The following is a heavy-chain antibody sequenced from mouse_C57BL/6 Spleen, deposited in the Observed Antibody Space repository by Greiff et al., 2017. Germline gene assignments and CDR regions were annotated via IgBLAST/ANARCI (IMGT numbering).Heavy chain of an antibody. CDR1: GYTFTSYG. V-gene: IGHV1-81*01. CDR2: IYPRSGNT. Sequence: QVQLQQSGAELARPGASVKLSCKASGYTFTSYGISWVKQRTGQGLEWIGEIYPRSGNTYYNEKFKGKATLTADKSSSTAYMELRSLTSEDSAVYFCAREITTVGYAMDYWGQGTSVTVSS. D-gene: IGHD1-1*01. CDR3: AREITTVGYAMDY. J-gene: IGHJ4*01.